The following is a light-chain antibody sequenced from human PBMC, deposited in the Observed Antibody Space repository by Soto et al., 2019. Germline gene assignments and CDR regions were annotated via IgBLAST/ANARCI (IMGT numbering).Light chain of an antibody. J-gene: IGKJ2*02. CDR3: QQYGSSRT. CDR1: QSVSRSY. Sequence: EIVLTQSPGPLSLSPGERATLSCRASQSVSRSYLAWYQQKPGQAPRLIIYGASSRATGIPVRFSGSGAGTDFTLTISRLEPEDVAVYYCQQYGSSRTFGQGTKLEIK. CDR2: GAS. V-gene: IGKV3-20*01.